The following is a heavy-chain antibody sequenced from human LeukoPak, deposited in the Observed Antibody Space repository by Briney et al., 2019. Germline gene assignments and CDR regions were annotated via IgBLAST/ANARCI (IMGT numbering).Heavy chain of an antibody. J-gene: IGHJ5*02. CDR1: GFTFGDYA. CDR2: IRSKAYGGTT. V-gene: IGHV3-49*03. Sequence: PGGSLRLSCTASGFTFGDYAMSWFRQAPGKGLEWVGFIRSKAYGGTTEYAASVKGRFTISRDDSKSIAYLQMNSLETEDTAVYYCTRDSRYSYGLYWFDPWGQGTLVTVSS. D-gene: IGHD5-18*01. CDR3: TRDSRYSYGLYWFDP.